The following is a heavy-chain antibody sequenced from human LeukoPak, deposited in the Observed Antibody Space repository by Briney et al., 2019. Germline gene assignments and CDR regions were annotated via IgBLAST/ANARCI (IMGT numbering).Heavy chain of an antibody. CDR2: ISHDGSDK. CDR1: GFTFSSYG. CDR3: VKVIYSGWEGELSD. J-gene: IGHJ4*02. Sequence: PGGSLRLSCAASGFTFSSYGMHWVRQAPDKGLEWVAVISHDGSDKYYADSVKGRFTISRDNAKNTLYLQMNSLRAEDTAVYYCVKVIYSGWEGELSDWGQGTLVTVSS. V-gene: IGHV3-30*18. D-gene: IGHD5-12*01.